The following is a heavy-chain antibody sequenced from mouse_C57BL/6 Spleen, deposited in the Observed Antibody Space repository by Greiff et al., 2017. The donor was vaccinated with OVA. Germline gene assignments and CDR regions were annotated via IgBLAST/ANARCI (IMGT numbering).Heavy chain of an antibody. CDR2: IYPGSGST. D-gene: IGHD2-4*01. J-gene: IGHJ3*01. V-gene: IGHV1-55*01. CDR1: GYTFTSYW. Sequence: QVQLQQPGAELVKPGASVKMSCKASGYTFTSYWITWVKQRPGQGLEWIGDIYPGSGSTNYNEKFKSKATLTVDTSSSTAYMQLSSLTSEDSAVYYCARYDYDGGWFAYWGQGTLVTVSA. CDR3: ARYDYDGGWFAY.